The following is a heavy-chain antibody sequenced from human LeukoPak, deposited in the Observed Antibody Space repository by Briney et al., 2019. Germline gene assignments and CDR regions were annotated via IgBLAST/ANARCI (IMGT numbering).Heavy chain of an antibody. V-gene: IGHV1-2*02. CDR2: INPNSGGT. CDR3: ARVRWLQHFDY. D-gene: IGHD5-24*01. CDR1: GYTFTGYY. Sequence: ASVKVSCKASGYTFTGYYMHWVRQAPGQGLEWMGWINPNSGGTNYAQRFQGRVTMTRDTSTSTAYMELSRLRSDDTAVYYCARVRWLQHFDYWGQGTLVTVSS. J-gene: IGHJ4*02.